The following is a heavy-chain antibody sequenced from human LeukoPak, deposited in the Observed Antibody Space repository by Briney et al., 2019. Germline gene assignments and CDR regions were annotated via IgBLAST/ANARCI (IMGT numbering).Heavy chain of an antibody. D-gene: IGHD3-10*01. J-gene: IGHJ5*02. Sequence: GGSLRLSCAASGFTFSSYGMHWVRQAPGKGLEWVTVISYDGSNKYYADSVKGRFTISRDNSKNTLYLQMNSLRAEDTAVYYCARDGMGMVRGVSFWFDPWGQGTLVTVSS. CDR2: ISYDGSNK. CDR1: GFTFSSYG. CDR3: ARDGMGMVRGVSFWFDP. V-gene: IGHV3-30*03.